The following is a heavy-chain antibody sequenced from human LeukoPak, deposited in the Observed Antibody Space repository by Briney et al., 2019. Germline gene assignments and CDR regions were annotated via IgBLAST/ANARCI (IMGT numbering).Heavy chain of an antibody. D-gene: IGHD4-23*01. CDR2: ISWNSGSI. CDR1: GFSFDDHA. CDR3: AKAVTGDNLFDY. Sequence: GRSLRLSCAASGFSFDDHAMHWVRHAPGKGLEWVSGISWNSGSIGYADSVKGRFTISRDNAKNSLYLQMNSLRAEDTALYYCAKAVTGDNLFDYWGQGTLVTVSS. V-gene: IGHV3-9*01. J-gene: IGHJ4*02.